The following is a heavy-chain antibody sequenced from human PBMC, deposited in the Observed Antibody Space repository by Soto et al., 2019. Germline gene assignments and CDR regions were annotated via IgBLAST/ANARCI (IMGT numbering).Heavy chain of an antibody. V-gene: IGHV1-46*01. J-gene: IGHJ3*02. CDR1: GGTFSSYA. CDR3: ARDYYDSSPTGAFDI. D-gene: IGHD3-22*01. Sequence: ASVKVSCKASGGTFSSYAISWVRQAPGQGLEWMGRINPSVGSASYAQKFQGRVTMTRDTSTSTVYMELSSLRSEDTAVYYCARDYYDSSPTGAFDIWGQGTMVTVSS. CDR2: INPSVGSA.